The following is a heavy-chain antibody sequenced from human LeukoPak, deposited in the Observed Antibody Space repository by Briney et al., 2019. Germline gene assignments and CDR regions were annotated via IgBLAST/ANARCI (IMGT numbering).Heavy chain of an antibody. Sequence: PGRSLRLSCAASGFTFNSYAMHWVRQAPGKGLEWVAVISYDGSNKYYADSVKGRFTISRDTSKNTLYLQMNSLRAEDTAVYYCARERYFDYWGQGTLVTVSS. CDR1: GFTFNSYA. CDR2: ISYDGSNK. V-gene: IGHV3-30-3*01. J-gene: IGHJ4*02. CDR3: ARERYFDY.